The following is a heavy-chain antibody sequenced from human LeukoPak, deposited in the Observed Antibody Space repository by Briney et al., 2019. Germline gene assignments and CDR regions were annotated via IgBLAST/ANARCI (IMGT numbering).Heavy chain of an antibody. J-gene: IGHJ4*02. CDR3: ARDVRTTTGYYFDY. Sequence: SETLSLTCTVSGGSISSSSYSWGWIRQPPGKGLEWIGSIYYSGSTYYNPSLKSRVTTSADTSKNQFSLKLSSVTAADTAVYFCARDVRTTTGYYFDYWGQGTLVTVSS. D-gene: IGHD1-26*01. V-gene: IGHV4-39*07. CDR1: GGSISSSSYS. CDR2: IYYSGST.